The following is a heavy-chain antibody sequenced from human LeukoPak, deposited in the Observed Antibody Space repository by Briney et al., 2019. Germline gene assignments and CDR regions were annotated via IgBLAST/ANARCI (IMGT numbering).Heavy chain of an antibody. CDR3: ATKQWLAPPPDS. Sequence: GGSLRLSCAASGFTFSEYWMLWVRQAPGKGLESVSRINTDGTVTTYADSVKGRFTVSRDNADNTMFLQMNSVRDEDTAVYYCATKQWLAPPPDSWGQGTPVTVSS. V-gene: IGHV3-74*01. CDR2: INTDGTVT. J-gene: IGHJ4*02. D-gene: IGHD6-19*01. CDR1: GFTFSEYW.